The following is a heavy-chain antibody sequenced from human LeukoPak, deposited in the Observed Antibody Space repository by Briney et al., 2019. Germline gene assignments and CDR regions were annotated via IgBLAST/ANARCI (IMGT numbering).Heavy chain of an antibody. J-gene: IGHJ4*02. Sequence: GASVKVSCKASVYTFTSYDINWVRQAPGQGLEWMGWISAYNGNTRHAQKFQDRVTMTTDTSTSTAYMELRSLRSDDTAVYYCARSPGDYWGQGTLVTVSS. CDR1: VYTFTSYD. CDR3: ARSPGDY. V-gene: IGHV1-18*01. CDR2: ISAYNGNT.